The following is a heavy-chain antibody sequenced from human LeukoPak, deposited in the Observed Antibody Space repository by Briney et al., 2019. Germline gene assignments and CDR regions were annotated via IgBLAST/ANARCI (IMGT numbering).Heavy chain of an antibody. CDR3: AREGETYWFDP. J-gene: IGHJ5*02. CDR2: ISYDGSNK. D-gene: IGHD3-16*01. V-gene: IGHV3-30-3*01. Sequence: RXXXLSCAASGFTFSSYAMHWVRQAPGKVLEWVAVISYDGSNKYYADSVKGRFTISRDNSKNTLYLQMNSLRAEDTAVYYCAREGETYWFDPWGQGTLVTVSS. CDR1: GFTFSSYA.